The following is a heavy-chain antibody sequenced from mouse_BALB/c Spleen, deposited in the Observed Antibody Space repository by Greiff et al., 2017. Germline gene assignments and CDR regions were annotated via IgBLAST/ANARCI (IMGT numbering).Heavy chain of an antibody. D-gene: IGHD2-14*01. V-gene: IGHV1-18*01. CDR1: GYTFTDYN. Sequence: EVQLQQSGPELVKPGASVKIPCKASGYTFTDYNMDWVKQSHGKSLEWIGDINPNNGGTIYNQKFKGKATLTVDKSSSTAYMELRSLTSEDTAVYYCATMGAYYRYDGRGYYAMDYWGQGTSVTVSS. CDR2: INPNNGGT. J-gene: IGHJ4*01. CDR3: ATMGAYYRYDGRGYYAMDY.